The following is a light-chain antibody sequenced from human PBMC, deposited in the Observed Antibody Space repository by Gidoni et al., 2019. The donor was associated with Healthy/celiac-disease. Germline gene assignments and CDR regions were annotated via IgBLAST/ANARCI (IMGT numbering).Light chain of an antibody. J-gene: IGKJ4*01. Sequence: DIQMTQPPSSLSASVGDRVTLTCQASQDISNYLNWYQQKPGKAPKLLIDDASNLETGVPSRFSGSGSGTDFTFTSSSLQPEDIATYYWQQYDNLPLTFGGGTKVEIK. CDR1: QDISNY. V-gene: IGKV1-33*01. CDR3: QQYDNLPLT. CDR2: DAS.